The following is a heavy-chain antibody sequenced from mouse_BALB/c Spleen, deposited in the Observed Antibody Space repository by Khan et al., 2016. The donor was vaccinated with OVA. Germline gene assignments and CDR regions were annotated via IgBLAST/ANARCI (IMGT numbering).Heavy chain of an antibody. CDR2: INPYNDGT. CDR3: ARGGGYGYFYAMDY. D-gene: IGHD1-2*01. CDR1: GYTFTSYV. J-gene: IGHJ4*01. Sequence: EVQLQESGPELVKPGASVKMSCKASGYTFTSYVMHWVKQKPGQGLEWIGYINPYNDGTKYNEKFKGKATLTSDKSSSTAYMELSSLNSEDSAVYYCARGGGYGYFYAMDYWGQGTSVTVSS. V-gene: IGHV1S136*01.